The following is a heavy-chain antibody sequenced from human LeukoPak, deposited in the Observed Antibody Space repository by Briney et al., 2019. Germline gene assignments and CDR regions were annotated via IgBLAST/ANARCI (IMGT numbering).Heavy chain of an antibody. J-gene: IGHJ6*02. CDR2: IGTAGDT. Sequence: PGGSLRLSCAASGFTFSSYDMHWVRQATGKGLEWVSAIGTAGDTYYPGSVKGRFTISRENAKNSLYLQMNSLRAGDTAVYYCARGGIDYYYGMDVWGQGTTVTVSS. CDR3: ARGGIDYYYGMDV. CDR1: GFTFSSYD. V-gene: IGHV3-13*01.